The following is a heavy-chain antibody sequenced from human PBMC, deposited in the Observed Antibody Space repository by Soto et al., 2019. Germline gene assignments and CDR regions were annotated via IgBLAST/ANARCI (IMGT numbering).Heavy chain of an antibody. D-gene: IGHD6-13*01. CDR2: ISGTSIST. CDR3: AKGGRSGQQLNNWFDP. Sequence: GGSLRLSCAASEFNFSSYAMSWVRQAPGKGLEWVSAISGTSISTYYADSVKGRFTISRDNSKNMLYLQMNSLRAEDTAVYYCAKGGRSGQQLNNWFDPWGQGTLVTVSS. CDR1: EFNFSSYA. V-gene: IGHV3-23*01. J-gene: IGHJ5*02.